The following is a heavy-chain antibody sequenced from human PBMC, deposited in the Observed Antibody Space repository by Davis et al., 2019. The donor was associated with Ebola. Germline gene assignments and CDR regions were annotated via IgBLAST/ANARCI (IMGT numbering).Heavy chain of an antibody. CDR2: INPITGGT. V-gene: IGHV1-46*01. CDR3: AREGGRYYDSSGYVFEI. Sequence: ASVKVSCKASGYRFTSYYMHWVRQAPGQGLEWMGIINPITGGTSYAQNFQARVNMTRDTSTSTVYMELSSLRSEDTAVYYCAREGGRYYDSSGYVFEIWGQGTMVKVSS. J-gene: IGHJ3*02. CDR1: GYRFTSYY. D-gene: IGHD3-22*01.